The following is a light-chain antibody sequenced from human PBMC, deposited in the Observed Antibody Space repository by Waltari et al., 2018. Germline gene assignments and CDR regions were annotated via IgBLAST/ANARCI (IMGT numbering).Light chain of an antibody. CDR1: QSIGTY. CDR3: QMNGRLPVT. V-gene: IGKV3-20*01. J-gene: IGKJ1*01. Sequence: EIVLTQSPDTLSLSPGERAALSCRASQSIGTYLAWYQQKPGKAPRLLIFGASNRATGIPERFSGSGSGTDFSLTISRLEPEDFAVYYCQMNGRLPVTFGRGTRVEIK. CDR2: GAS.